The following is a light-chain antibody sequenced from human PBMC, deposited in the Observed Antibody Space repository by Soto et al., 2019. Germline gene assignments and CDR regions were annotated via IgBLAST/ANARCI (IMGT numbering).Light chain of an antibody. J-gene: IGKJ1*01. CDR1: QFFGSDY. V-gene: IGKV3-20*01. Sequence: EIVLTQSPDTLSLSPGERATLSCRASQFFGSDYLAWYQQKPGQPPRLLIYGASRRATGIPDRFSGRGSGTHFPLTISRLEPEDFAMYYCQKYDGTGTFGQGTKVEIK. CDR2: GAS. CDR3: QKYDGTGT.